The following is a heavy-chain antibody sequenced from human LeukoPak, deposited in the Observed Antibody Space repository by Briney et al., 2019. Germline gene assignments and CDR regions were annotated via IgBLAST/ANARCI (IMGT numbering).Heavy chain of an antibody. J-gene: IGHJ4*02. Sequence: SETLSLTCALYGGSFSGNYWSWIRQPPGKGLEWIGEVNHIGSTNYSPSLESRVTIAVDTSKNQFSLKLTSVTAADTAVYYCAGPKAGYNGYFDYWGQGTLVTVSS. CDR3: AGPKAGYNGYFDY. V-gene: IGHV4-34*01. D-gene: IGHD5-24*01. CDR2: VNHIGST. CDR1: GGSFSGNY.